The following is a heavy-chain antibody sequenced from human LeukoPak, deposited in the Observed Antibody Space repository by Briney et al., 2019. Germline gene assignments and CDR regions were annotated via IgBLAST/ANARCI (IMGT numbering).Heavy chain of an antibody. V-gene: IGHV4-61*02. J-gene: IGHJ6*04. CDR2: IYTSGST. D-gene: IGHD6-19*01. CDR1: GGSISSGSYY. CDR3: ARSSGWYHPV. Sequence: SQTLSLTCTASGGSISSGSYYWSWIRQPAGKGLEWIGRIYTSGSTNYNPSLKSRVTISVDTSKNQFSLKLSSVTAADTAVYYCARSSGWYHPVWGKGTTVTVSS.